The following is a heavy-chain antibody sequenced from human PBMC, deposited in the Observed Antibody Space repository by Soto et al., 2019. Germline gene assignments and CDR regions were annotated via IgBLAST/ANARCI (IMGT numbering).Heavy chain of an antibody. Sequence: QVQLVQSGAEVKKPGSSVKVSCKASGGTFSSSAISWVRQAPGQGLEWMGGIIPIFGTANYAQKFQGRVTITADEYTRTAYMELSSLRSEDTAVYYCARISEISSLGGENWFDPWGQGTLVTVSS. CDR2: IIPIFGTA. D-gene: IGHD6-6*01. CDR3: ARISEISSLGGENWFDP. V-gene: IGHV1-69*01. J-gene: IGHJ5*02. CDR1: GGTFSSSA.